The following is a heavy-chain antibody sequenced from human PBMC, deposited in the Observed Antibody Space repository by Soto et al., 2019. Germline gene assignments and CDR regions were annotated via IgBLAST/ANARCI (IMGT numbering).Heavy chain of an antibody. CDR2: IRSKAYGGTT. CDR3: TRDVRGGDFWSGPREYYYYYGMDV. CDR1: GFTFGDYA. J-gene: IGHJ6*02. V-gene: IGHV3-49*03. D-gene: IGHD3-3*01. Sequence: GGSLRLSCNASGFTFGDYAMSWFRQAPGEGLEWVGFIRSKAYGGTTEYAASVKGRFTISRDDSKSIAYLQMNSLKTEDTAVYYCTRDVRGGDFWSGPREYYYYYGMDVWGQGTTVTVSS.